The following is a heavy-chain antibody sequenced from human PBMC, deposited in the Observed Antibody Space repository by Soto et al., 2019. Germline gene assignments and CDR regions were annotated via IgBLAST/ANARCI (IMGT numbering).Heavy chain of an antibody. CDR2: IIPILGIA. V-gene: IGHV1-69*02. J-gene: IGHJ6*02. D-gene: IGHD2-2*01. CDR1: GGTFSSYT. Sequence: SVKVSCKASGGTFSSYTISWVRQAPGQGLEWMGRIIPILGIANYAQKFQGRVTITADKSTSTAYMELSSLRSEDTAVYYCARGGVVVPAAMGYYGMDVWGQGTTVTVSS. CDR3: ARGGVVVPAAMGYYGMDV.